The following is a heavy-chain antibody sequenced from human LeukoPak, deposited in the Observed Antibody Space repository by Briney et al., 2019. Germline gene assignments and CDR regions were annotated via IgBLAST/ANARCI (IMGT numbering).Heavy chain of an antibody. CDR1: GFTFSSYG. CDR2: IWYDGSNK. V-gene: IGHV3-33*01. J-gene: IGHJ6*02. Sequence: GGSLRLSCAASGFTFSSYGMPWVRQAPGKGLEWVAVIWYDGSNKYYADSVKGRFTISRDNSKNTLYLQMNSLRAEDTAVYYCAREGSSSWYVYYYYYYGMDVWGQGTTVTVSS. D-gene: IGHD6-13*01. CDR3: AREGSSSWYVYYYYYYGMDV.